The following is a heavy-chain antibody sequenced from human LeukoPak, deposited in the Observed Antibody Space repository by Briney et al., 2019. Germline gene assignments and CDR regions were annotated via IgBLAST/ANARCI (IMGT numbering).Heavy chain of an antibody. CDR3: AKGPPTYYYYYGMDV. CDR1: GFTFDDYA. J-gene: IGHJ6*02. CDR2: ISGDGGST. V-gene: IGHV3-43*02. Sequence: PGGSLRLSCAASGFTFDDYAMHWVRQAPGKGLEWVSLISGDGGSTYYADSVKGRFTISRDNSKNSLYLQMNSLRTEDTALYYCAKGPPTYYYYYGMDVWGQGTTVTVSS.